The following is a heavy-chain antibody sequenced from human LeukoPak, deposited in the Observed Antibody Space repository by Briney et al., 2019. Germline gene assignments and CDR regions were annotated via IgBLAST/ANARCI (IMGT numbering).Heavy chain of an antibody. D-gene: IGHD6-19*01. CDR1: GYTFTSYA. CDR3: ARGQQWLPYYFDY. V-gene: IGHV1-3*01. J-gene: IGHJ4*02. CDR2: INAGNGNT. Sequence: ASVKVSCKASGYTFTSYAMHWVRQAPGQRLEWMGWINAGNGNTKYSQKFQSRVTITRDTSASTAYMELSSLRSEDTAVYYCARGQQWLPYYFDYWGQGTLVTVSS.